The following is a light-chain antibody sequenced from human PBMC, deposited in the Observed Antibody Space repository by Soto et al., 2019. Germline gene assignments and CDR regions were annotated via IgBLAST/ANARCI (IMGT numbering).Light chain of an antibody. V-gene: IGKV1-5*01. CDR2: DAS. CDR3: QQYNSYPLT. J-gene: IGKJ4*01. CDR1: QSISSW. Sequence: DIQMTQSPSTLSASVGDRVIITCRASQSISSWLAWYQQRPGKAPNLLIYDASILPSGVPSRFSGSGSGTEFALTISSLQPDDFATYYCQQYNSYPLTFGGGTKVEIK.